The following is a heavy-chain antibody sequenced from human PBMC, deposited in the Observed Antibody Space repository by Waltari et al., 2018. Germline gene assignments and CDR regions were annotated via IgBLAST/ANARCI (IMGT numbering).Heavy chain of an antibody. D-gene: IGHD1-1*01. CDR2: IYHSGST. CDR1: GYSISSGYY. CDR3: ARLEGMDV. J-gene: IGHJ6*02. Sequence: QVQLQESGPGLVTPSETLSLTCAVSGYSISSGYYWGWIRQPPGKGLEWIGSIYHSGSTYYNPSLKSRVTISVDTSKNQFSLKLSSVTAADTAVYYCARLEGMDVWGQGTTVTVSS. V-gene: IGHV4-38-2*01.